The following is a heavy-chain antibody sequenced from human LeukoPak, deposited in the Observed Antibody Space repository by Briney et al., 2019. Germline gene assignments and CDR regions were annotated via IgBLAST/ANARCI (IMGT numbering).Heavy chain of an antibody. CDR1: GGTFISYA. Sequence: ASVKVSCKASGGTFISYAISWVRQAPGQGLEWMGRIIPILGIANYAQKFQGRVTITADESTSTAYMELSSLRSEDTAVYYCARSPQWGDYFDYWGQGTLVTVSS. V-gene: IGHV1-69*04. D-gene: IGHD3-16*01. CDR3: ARSPQWGDYFDY. J-gene: IGHJ4*02. CDR2: IIPILGIA.